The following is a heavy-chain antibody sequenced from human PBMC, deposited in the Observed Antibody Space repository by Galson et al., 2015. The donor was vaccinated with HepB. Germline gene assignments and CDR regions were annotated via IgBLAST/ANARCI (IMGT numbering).Heavy chain of an antibody. D-gene: IGHD3-22*01. J-gene: IGHJ1*01. CDR3: ARDPPDTVVPGAKYFQH. CDR1: GFTFSSYN. Sequence: SLRLSCAASGFTFSSYNMNWVRQAPGKGLEWVSSISSSSTFIYYADSLKGRFTIPRDNAKNSLYLQMNSLRAEDTAVYYCARDPPDTVVPGAKYFQHWGQGTLVTVSS. CDR2: ISSSSTFI. V-gene: IGHV3-21*01.